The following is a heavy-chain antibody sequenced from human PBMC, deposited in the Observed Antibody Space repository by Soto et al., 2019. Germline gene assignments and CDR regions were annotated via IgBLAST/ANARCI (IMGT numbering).Heavy chain of an antibody. V-gene: IGHV3-66*01. CDR3: ARGGSYGGNSEGEIDY. Sequence: EVQLVESGGGLVQPGGSLRLSCAASGFTVSSNYMSWVRQAPGKGLEWVSVIYSGGTTYYADSVKGRFTISRDTSKNTLYLQMNSLRAEDTAVYYCARGGSYGGNSEGEIDYWGQGTLVTVSS. CDR2: IYSGGTT. D-gene: IGHD4-17*01. CDR1: GFTVSSNY. J-gene: IGHJ4*02.